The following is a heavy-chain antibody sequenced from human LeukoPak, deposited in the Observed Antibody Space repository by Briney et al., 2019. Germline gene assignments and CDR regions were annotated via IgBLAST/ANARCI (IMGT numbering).Heavy chain of an antibody. J-gene: IGHJ4*02. D-gene: IGHD6-13*01. Sequence: PGGSLRLSCAASGFTFSSYEMNWVRQAPGKGLEWVSSISRSATTIYYADSVKGRFTISRDSAKNSLYLQMNSLRAEDTAVYYCARVGVFSSSWLLHWGQGTLVTVSS. CDR3: ARVGVFSSSWLLH. CDR2: ISRSATTI. CDR1: GFTFSSYE. V-gene: IGHV3-48*03.